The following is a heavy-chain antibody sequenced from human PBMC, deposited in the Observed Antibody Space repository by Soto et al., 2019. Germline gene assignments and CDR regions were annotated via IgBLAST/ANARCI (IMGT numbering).Heavy chain of an antibody. D-gene: IGHD5-12*01. CDR2: ISGSGGST. Sequence: VGSLRLSCAASGFTFSSYAMSWVRQAPGKGLEWASAISGSGGSTYYADSVKGRFTISRDNSKNTLYLQMKSLRAEDTAVYYCAKGRRRGYSGYDQGGAFDIWGQGTMVTVSS. V-gene: IGHV3-23*01. CDR1: GFTFSSYA. CDR3: AKGRRRGYSGYDQGGAFDI. J-gene: IGHJ3*02.